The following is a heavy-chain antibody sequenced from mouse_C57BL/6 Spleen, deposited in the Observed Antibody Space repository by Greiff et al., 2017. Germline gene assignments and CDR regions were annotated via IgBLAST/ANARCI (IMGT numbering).Heavy chain of an antibody. CDR3: ARKNGYSPFAY. D-gene: IGHD2-3*01. J-gene: IGHJ3*01. CDR2: ILPGSGST. CDR1: GYTFTGYW. V-gene: IGHV1-9*01. Sequence: LSCKATGYTFTGYWIEWVKQRPGHGLEWIGEILPGSGSTNYDEKFKGKATFTADTSTNTAYMQLSSLTTEDSAIYYCARKNGYSPFAYWGQGTLVTVSA.